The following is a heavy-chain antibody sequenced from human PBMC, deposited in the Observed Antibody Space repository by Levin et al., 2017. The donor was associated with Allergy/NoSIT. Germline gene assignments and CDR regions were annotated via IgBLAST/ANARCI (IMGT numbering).Heavy chain of an antibody. CDR3: ARRGDY. CDR1: GGSIGSSTYH. V-gene: IGHV4-39*01. J-gene: IGHJ4*02. CDR2: IWEYSGST. Sequence: ASQTLSLTCTVSGGSIGSSTYHWGWIRQPPGKGLEWIGSIWEYSGSTYYNPSLKSRVTISVDTSKNQFSLRLTSVTAADTAVYYCARRGDYWGQGTLVTVSS.